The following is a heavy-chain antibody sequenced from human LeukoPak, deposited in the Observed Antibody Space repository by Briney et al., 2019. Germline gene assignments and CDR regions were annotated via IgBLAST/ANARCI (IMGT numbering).Heavy chain of an antibody. J-gene: IGHJ6*02. CDR1: GGTFSSYA. CDR3: ATSTYYYYGMDV. CDR2: IIPILGIA. D-gene: IGHD2-2*01. V-gene: IGHV1-69*04. Sequence: ASVKVSCKASGGTFSSYAISWVRQAPGQGLEWMGRIIPILGIANYAQKFQGRVTITADKSTSTAYMELSSLRSEDTAVYYCATSTYYYYGMDVWGQGTTVTVSS.